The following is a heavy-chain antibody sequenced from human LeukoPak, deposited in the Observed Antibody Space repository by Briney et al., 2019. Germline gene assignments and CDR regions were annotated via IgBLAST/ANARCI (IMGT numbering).Heavy chain of an antibody. J-gene: IGHJ6*02. CDR1: GYTFSVYG. CDR3: AAPAPDCSSTSCKPTSAHYYYGMDV. Sequence: ASVKVSFKASGYTFSVYGISWVRQAPGQGLEWMGWISAHNGDTKYSQKIQGRVTMTTDTSTSTAYMELSSLRSEDTAVYYCAAPAPDCSSTSCKPTSAHYYYGMDVWGQGTTVTVSS. D-gene: IGHD2-2*01. V-gene: IGHV1-18*01. CDR2: ISAHNGDT.